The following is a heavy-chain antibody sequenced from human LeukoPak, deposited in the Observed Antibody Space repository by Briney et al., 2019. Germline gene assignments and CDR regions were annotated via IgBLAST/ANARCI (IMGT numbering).Heavy chain of an antibody. D-gene: IGHD1/OR15-1a*01. Sequence: PGGSLTLSCATSGFTFSSYTMIWLRQPPGKGLDWVSSISKTGEGTYYADSVKGRFTVSRDNSNNTLYLQMESLRAEDTAVYRCASQTYRWKNKYYSDFWGQGTLVNVSS. CDR2: ISKTGEGT. CDR3: ASQTYRWKNKYYSDF. CDR1: GFTFSSYT. V-gene: IGHV3-23*01. J-gene: IGHJ4*02.